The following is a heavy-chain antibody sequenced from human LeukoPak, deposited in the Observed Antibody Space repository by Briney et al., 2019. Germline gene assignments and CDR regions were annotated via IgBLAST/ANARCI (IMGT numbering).Heavy chain of an antibody. D-gene: IGHD4-11*01. CDR3: ARIGNYFYYYYYMDV. CDR1: GGSISSYY. J-gene: IGHJ6*03. V-gene: IGHV4-59*01. Sequence: SETLSLTCTVSGGSISSYYWSWIRQPPGKGLEWIGYIYYSGSTNYNPSLKSRVTISVDTSKNQFSLKLSSVTAADTAVYYCARIGNYFYYYYYMDVWGKGTTVTVSS. CDR2: IYYSGST.